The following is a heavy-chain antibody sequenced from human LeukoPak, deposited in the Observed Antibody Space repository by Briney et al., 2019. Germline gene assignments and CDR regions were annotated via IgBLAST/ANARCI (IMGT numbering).Heavy chain of an antibody. CDR1: GGSFSGYY. CDR3: ARGRGNYGSGSYYYYYYYMDV. J-gene: IGHJ6*03. V-gene: IGHV4-34*01. CDR2: INDSGST. D-gene: IGHD3-10*01. Sequence: PSETLSLTCAVYGGSFSGYYGSWIRQPPGKGLEWIGEINDSGSTNYNPSLKSRVTISVDTSKNQFSLKLSSVTAADTAVYYCARGRGNYGSGSYYYYYYYMDVWGKGTTVTVSS.